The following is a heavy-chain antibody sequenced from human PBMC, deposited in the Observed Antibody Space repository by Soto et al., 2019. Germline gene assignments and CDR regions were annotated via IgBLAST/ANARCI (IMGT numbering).Heavy chain of an antibody. Sequence: QVQLQESGPGLVKPSETLSLTCTVSGGSISSYYWSWIRQPPGKGLEWIGYIYYSGSPNYNPSLKSRVTISVDTSKNQLSRKLSSVTAADTAVYYCARRYGYYFDYWGQGTLVTVSS. V-gene: IGHV4-59*08. CDR2: IYYSGSP. CDR1: GGSISSYY. J-gene: IGHJ4*02. D-gene: IGHD4-17*01. CDR3: ARRYGYYFDY.